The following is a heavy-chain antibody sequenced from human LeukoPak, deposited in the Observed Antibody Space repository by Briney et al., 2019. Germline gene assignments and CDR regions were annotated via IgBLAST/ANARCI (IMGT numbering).Heavy chain of an antibody. CDR2: INSDGSST. D-gene: IGHD2-15*01. V-gene: IGHV3-74*01. CDR1: GFTFSSYW. CDR3: VRGYSFGPYGMDV. Sequence: PGGSLRLSCAASGFTFSSYWMHWVRQAPGKGLVWVSRINSDGSSTNYADSMKGRFSISRDNAKNTLYLQMSSLRAEDTAVYFCVRGYSFGPYGMDVWGQGTTVTVSS. J-gene: IGHJ6*02.